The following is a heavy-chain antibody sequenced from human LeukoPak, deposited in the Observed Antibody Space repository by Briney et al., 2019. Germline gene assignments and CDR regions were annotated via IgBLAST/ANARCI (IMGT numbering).Heavy chain of an antibody. J-gene: IGHJ5*02. CDR3: ARELRFLEWLLFDP. CDR1: GLTFSSYS. D-gene: IGHD3-3*01. CDR2: ISSSSSYI. Sequence: GGSLRLSCAASGLTFSSYSMNWVRQAPGKGLEWVSSISSSSSYIYYADSVKGRFTISRDNAKNSLYLQMNSLRAEDTAVCYCARELRFLEWLLFDPWGQGTLVTVSS. V-gene: IGHV3-21*01.